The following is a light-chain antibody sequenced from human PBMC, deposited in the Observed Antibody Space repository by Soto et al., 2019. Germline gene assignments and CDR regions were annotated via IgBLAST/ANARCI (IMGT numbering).Light chain of an antibody. V-gene: IGLV3-21*02. CDR3: QVWDSSSDHLYV. CDR1: NIGSKS. CDR2: DDS. J-gene: IGLJ1*01. Sequence: SYELTQPPSVSVAPGQTARITCGGNNIGSKSVHWCQQKPGQAPVLVVYDDSDRPSGTPERFSGSNSGNTATLTISRVEAGDEADYYCQVWDSSSDHLYVFGTGTKV.